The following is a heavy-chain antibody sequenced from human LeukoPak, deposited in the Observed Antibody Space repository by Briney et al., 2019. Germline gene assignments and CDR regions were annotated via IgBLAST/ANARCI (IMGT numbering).Heavy chain of an antibody. D-gene: IGHD5-12*01. CDR3: ARVGFMVAKYTSDY. CDR1: GGSFSGYY. J-gene: IGHJ4*02. CDR2: INHSGST. Sequence: SETLSLTCAVYGGSFSGYYWSCIRQPPGKGLEWIGEINHSGSTNYNPSLKSRVTISVDTSKNQFSLKLSSVTAADTAVYYCARVGFMVAKYTSDYWGQGTLVTVSS. V-gene: IGHV4-34*01.